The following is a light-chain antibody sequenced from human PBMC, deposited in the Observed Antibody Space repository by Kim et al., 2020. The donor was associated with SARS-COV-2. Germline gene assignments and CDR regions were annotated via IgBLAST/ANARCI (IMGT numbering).Light chain of an antibody. V-gene: IGLV2-14*01. CDR3: SSYTSSTTLYV. Sequence: QSVLTRPASVSGSPGQSITISCTGTSSDVGGYNYVSWYRQHPGKAPKLMIYDVSKRPSGVSNRFSGSKSGNTASLTISGLQAEDEADYYCSSYTSSTTLYVFGTGTKVTVL. J-gene: IGLJ1*01. CDR2: DVS. CDR1: SSDVGGYNY.